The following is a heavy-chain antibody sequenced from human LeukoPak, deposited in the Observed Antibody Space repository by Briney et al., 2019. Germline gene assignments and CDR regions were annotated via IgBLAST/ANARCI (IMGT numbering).Heavy chain of an antibody. J-gene: IGHJ4*02. CDR2: MNPDTGGR. CDR3: ARDRVEMSTSLSFFDN. V-gene: IGHV1-2*02. D-gene: IGHD5-24*01. CDR1: GYSFVGYY. Sequence: GASVKVSCKASGYSFVGYYIHWIRQAPGQGLEWLGWMNPDTGGRKLAQKFQGRVTLTRDTSINTAYMELNSLQSDDTAVYFSARDRVEMSTSLSFFDNWGQGSLITVSS.